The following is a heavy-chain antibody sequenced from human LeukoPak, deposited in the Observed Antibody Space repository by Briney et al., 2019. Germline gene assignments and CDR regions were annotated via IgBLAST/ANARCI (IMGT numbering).Heavy chain of an antibody. CDR1: GYSFTSYW. Sequence: GESLKISCKGSGYSFTSYWIGWVRQMPGKGLERMGIIYPGDSDTRYSPSFQGQVTISADKSISTAYLQWSSLKASDTAMYYCAIAYCGGDCYVDYYYYGMDVWGQGTTVTVSS. D-gene: IGHD2-21*02. CDR2: IYPGDSDT. CDR3: AIAYCGGDCYVDYYYYGMDV. J-gene: IGHJ6*02. V-gene: IGHV5-51*01.